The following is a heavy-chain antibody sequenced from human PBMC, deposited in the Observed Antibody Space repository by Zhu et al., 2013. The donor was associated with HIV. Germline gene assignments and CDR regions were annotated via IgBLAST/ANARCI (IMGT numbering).Heavy chain of an antibody. CDR1: GGTFSSYG. J-gene: IGHJ6*02. CDR2: IIPIFGTA. CDR3: ARGRGTTSNSAGYYTMDV. D-gene: IGHD4-17*01. Sequence: QVQLVQSGAEVKKPGSPVKVSCKASGGTFSSYGISWVRQAPGQGLEWLGGIIPIFGTANSAREFQGRVTITADKSTNTAYMEMTSLKSEDTAVYYCARGRGTTSNSAGYYTMDVWGQGTTVTVSS. V-gene: IGHV1-69*06.